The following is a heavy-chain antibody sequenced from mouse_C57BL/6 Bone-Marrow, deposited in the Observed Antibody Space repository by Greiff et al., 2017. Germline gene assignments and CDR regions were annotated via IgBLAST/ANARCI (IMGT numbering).Heavy chain of an antibody. CDR1: GYTFTSYW. Sequence: VQLQQSGPELVKPGSSVKMSCKASGYTFTSYWMHWVKQRPGQGLEWIGNIDPSDGETNYNQKFKGKDTLTVDKSSSTAYMQLSSLTSEDSAVYYCARSRIGLYAWIDDWGTGTSVTVSA. J-gene: IGHJ1*03. CDR3: ARSRIGLYAWIDD. V-gene: IGHV1-52*01. CDR2: IDPSDGET. D-gene: IGHD2-12*01.